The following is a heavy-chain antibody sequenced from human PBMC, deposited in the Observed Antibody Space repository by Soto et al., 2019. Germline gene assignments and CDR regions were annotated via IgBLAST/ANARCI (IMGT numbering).Heavy chain of an antibody. CDR3: TTTSPSDSSGYNFDY. CDR2: IKSKTDGGTT. J-gene: IGHJ4*02. D-gene: IGHD3-22*01. Sequence: EVQLVESGGGLVKPGGSLRLSCAASGFAFSNAWMNWVRQAPGKGLEWVGRIKSKTDGGTTDYAAPVKGRFTISRDDSKNTLYLQMNSLKTEDTAVYYCTTTSPSDSSGYNFDYWGQGTLVTVSS. V-gene: IGHV3-15*07. CDR1: GFAFSNAW.